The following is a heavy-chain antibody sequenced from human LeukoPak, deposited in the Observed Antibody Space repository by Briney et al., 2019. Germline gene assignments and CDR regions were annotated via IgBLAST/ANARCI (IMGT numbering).Heavy chain of an antibody. CDR2: INHSGST. CDR1: GGSFSGYY. Sequence: SETLSLTCAVYGGSFSGYYWSWIRQPPGRGLEWIGEINHSGSTNYNPSLKSRVTISVDTSKNQFSLKLSSVTAADTAVYYCARDRGYGDYVLSEGWFDPWGQGTLVTVSS. CDR3: ARDRGYGDYVLSEGWFDP. D-gene: IGHD4-17*01. V-gene: IGHV4-34*01. J-gene: IGHJ5*02.